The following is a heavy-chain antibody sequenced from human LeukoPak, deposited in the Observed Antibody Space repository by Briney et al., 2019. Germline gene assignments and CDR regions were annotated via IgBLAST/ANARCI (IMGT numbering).Heavy chain of an antibody. V-gene: IGHV3-30-3*01. J-gene: IGHJ6*02. CDR2: ISYDGSNK. CDR1: GFTFSSYA. CDR3: ARDWVYSCGWPYYYYYYGMDV. Sequence: GGSLRLSCAASGFTFSSYAMHWVRQAPGKGLEWVAVISYDGSNKYYADSVKGRFTISRDNSKNTLYLQMNSLRAEDTAVCYCARDWVYSCGWPYYYYYYGMDVWGQGTTVTVSS. D-gene: IGHD6-19*01.